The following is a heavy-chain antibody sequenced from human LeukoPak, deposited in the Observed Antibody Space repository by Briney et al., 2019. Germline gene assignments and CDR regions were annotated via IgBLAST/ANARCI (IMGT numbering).Heavy chain of an antibody. D-gene: IGHD4-23*01. Sequence: SSETLSLTCAVYGGSFSGYYWSWIRQPPGKGLEWIGEINHSGSTNYNPSLKSRVTISVDTSKNQFSLKLSSVTAADTAVYYCARSSGGNSDDAFDIWGQGTMVTVSS. CDR3: ARSSGGNSDDAFDI. V-gene: IGHV4-34*01. CDR1: GGSFSGYY. CDR2: INHSGST. J-gene: IGHJ3*02.